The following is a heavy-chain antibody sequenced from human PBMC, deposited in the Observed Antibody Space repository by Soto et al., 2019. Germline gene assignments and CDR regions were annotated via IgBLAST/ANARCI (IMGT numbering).Heavy chain of an antibody. D-gene: IGHD2-15*01. CDR2: ISSSGSTI. Sequence: PGGSLRLSCAASGFTFSDYYMSWIRQAPGKGLEWVSYISSSGSTIYYADSVKGRYTISRDNAKNSLYLQMNSLRAEDTAVYYCASAGYCSGGSCYRPYYYYYMDVWGKGTTVTVSS. CDR1: GFTFSDYY. J-gene: IGHJ6*03. CDR3: ASAGYCSGGSCYRPYYYYYMDV. V-gene: IGHV3-11*01.